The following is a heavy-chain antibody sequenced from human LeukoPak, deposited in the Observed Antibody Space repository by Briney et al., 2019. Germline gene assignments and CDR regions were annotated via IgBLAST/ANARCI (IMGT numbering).Heavy chain of an antibody. J-gene: IGHJ6*02. CDR2: ISYDGSNK. V-gene: IGHV3-30-3*01. CDR3: ARDLSATVYYYYGMDV. Sequence: PGGSLRLSCAASGFTFSSYAMHWVRQAPGKGLEWVAVISYDGSNKYYADSVKGRFTISRDNSKNTLYLQMNSLRAEDTAVYYCARDLSATVYYYYGMDVWGQGTTVTVSS. D-gene: IGHD4-4*01. CDR1: GFTFSSYA.